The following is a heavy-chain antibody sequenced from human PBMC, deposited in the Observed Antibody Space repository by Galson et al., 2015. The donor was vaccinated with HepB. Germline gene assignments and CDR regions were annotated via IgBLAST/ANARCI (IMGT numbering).Heavy chain of an antibody. V-gene: IGHV1-69*13. J-gene: IGHJ6*03. CDR3: ARALRRTVGYCSGGSCYYYYYMDV. D-gene: IGHD2-15*01. CDR2: IIPISGTA. CDR1: GGTFSSYA. Sequence: SVKVSCKASGGTFSSYAISWVRQAPGQGLEWMGGIIPISGTANYAQKFQGRVTITADESTSTAYMELSSLRSEDTAVYYCARALRRTVGYCSGGSCYYYYYMDVWGKGTTVTVSS.